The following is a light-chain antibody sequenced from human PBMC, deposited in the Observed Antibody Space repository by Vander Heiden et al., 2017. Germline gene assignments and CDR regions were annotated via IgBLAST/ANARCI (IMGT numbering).Light chain of an antibody. J-gene: IGLJ2*01. Sequence: QSALTQPASVSRSPGQSITISCTATRSDVQFYNYVSWYQQHPGKVPKLIVYEVIKRPSGVSNRVSGFKSGNTASLTIAGLQGDDEADYYCSAYTSRSTLVFGGGTKLTV. V-gene: IGLV2-14*01. CDR3: SAYTSRSTLV. CDR2: EVI. CDR1: RSDVQFYNY.